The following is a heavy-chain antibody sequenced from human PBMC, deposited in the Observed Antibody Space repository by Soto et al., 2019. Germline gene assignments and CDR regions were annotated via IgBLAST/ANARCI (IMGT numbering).Heavy chain of an antibody. CDR3: AHSEGFGDYFQH. V-gene: IGHV2-5*02. CDR2: IYWDDVK. CDR1: GFSLSTSGVG. J-gene: IGHJ1*01. D-gene: IGHD3-10*01. Sequence: SGPTLVNPTQTLTLTCTFSGFSLSTSGVGVGWIRQPPGKALEWLGIIYWDDVKWCSPSLKTRLTLTKDTSKNQVVLIMTNMEPVETATYYCAHSEGFGDYFQHWGKGHLVTVSS.